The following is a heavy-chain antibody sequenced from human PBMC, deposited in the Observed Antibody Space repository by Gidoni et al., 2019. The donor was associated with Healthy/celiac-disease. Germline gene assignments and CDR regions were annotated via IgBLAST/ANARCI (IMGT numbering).Heavy chain of an antibody. V-gene: IGHV3-23*01. Sequence: EVQLLESGGGLVQPGGSLRLSCAASGFTFSSYAMSWVRQAPGKGLGWVSAISGSGGSTYYADSVKGRFTISRDNSKNTLYLQMNSLRAEDTAVYYCAKDSGYCSSTSCYGNWFDPWGQGTLVTVSS. CDR2: ISGSGGST. CDR3: AKDSGYCSSTSCYGNWFDP. CDR1: GFTFSSYA. D-gene: IGHD2-2*01. J-gene: IGHJ5*02.